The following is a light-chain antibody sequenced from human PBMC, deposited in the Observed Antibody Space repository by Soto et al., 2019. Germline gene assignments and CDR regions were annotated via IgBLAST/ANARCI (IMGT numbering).Light chain of an antibody. V-gene: IGLV1-40*01. Sequence: QSVLTQPPSVSGAPGQRVTISCTGSSSNIGAGYDVHWYQQLPETAPKLLIYGNSNRPSGVPDRFSGSKSGTSASLAITGLQTDDEADYYCQSYDSTLSIYVFGTGTKVTVL. CDR1: SSNIGAGYD. J-gene: IGLJ1*01. CDR3: QSYDSTLSIYV. CDR2: GNS.